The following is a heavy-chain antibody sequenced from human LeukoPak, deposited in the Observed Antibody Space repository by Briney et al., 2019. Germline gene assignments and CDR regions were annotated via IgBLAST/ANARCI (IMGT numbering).Heavy chain of an antibody. CDR2: IYSGGST. D-gene: IGHD5-24*01. V-gene: IGHV3-66*01. CDR3: ARERRDGYKFSPGNWFDP. CDR1: GFTVSSNY. J-gene: IGHJ5*02. Sequence: GGSLRLSCAASGFTVSSNYMSWVRQAPGKGLEWVSVIYSGGSTYYADSVKGRFTISRDNSKNTLYLQMNSLRAEDTAVYYCARERRDGYKFSPGNWFDPWGQGTLVTVSS.